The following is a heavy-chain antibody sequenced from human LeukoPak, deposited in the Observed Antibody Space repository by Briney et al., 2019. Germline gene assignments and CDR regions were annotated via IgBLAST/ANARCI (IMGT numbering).Heavy chain of an antibody. J-gene: IGHJ4*02. CDR2: INHSGST. CDR3: ARGQSYRLGNFWSGYYTAYFDY. Sequence: PSETLSLTCAVYGGSFSGYYWSWIRQPPGKGLEWIGEINHSGSTNYNPSLKSRVTISVDTSKNQFSLKLSSVTAADTAAYYCARGQSYRLGNFWSGYYTAYFDYWGQGTLVTVSS. V-gene: IGHV4-34*01. CDR1: GGSFSGYY. D-gene: IGHD3-3*01.